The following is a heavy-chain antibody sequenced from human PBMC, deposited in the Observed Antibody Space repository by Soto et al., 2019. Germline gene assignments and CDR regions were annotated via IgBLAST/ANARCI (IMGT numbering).Heavy chain of an antibody. CDR3: ARATGTLRSRNCDY. J-gene: IGHJ4*02. CDR1: GGSISTVGHY. V-gene: IGHV4-31*03. Sequence: SETLSLTCSVSGGSISTVGHYCTWIRQPPGKGLEWIGSIYHTGSTYYSKSLRSRLTMSVDTSKSQFSLRLSSVTAADTAVYYCARATGTLRSRNCDYWGQGSLVT. CDR2: IYHTGST. D-gene: IGHD1-1*01.